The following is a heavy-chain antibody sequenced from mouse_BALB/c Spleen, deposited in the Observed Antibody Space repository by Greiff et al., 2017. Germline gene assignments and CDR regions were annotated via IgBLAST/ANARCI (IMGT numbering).Heavy chain of an antibody. Sequence: EVQLQQSGPELVKPGASVKISCKASGYSFTGYFMNWVMQSHGKSLEWIGRINPYNGDTFYNQKFKGKATLTVDKSSSTAHMELRSLASEDSAVYYCARWDYDLFDYWGQGTTLTVSS. CDR1: GYSFTGYF. CDR3: ARWDYDLFDY. J-gene: IGHJ2*01. CDR2: INPYNGDT. D-gene: IGHD2-4*01. V-gene: IGHV1-20*02.